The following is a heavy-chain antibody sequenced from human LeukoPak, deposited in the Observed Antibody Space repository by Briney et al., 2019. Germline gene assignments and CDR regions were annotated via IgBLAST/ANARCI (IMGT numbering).Heavy chain of an antibody. CDR3: ARGLYYYDSSGPPD. D-gene: IGHD3-22*01. J-gene: IGHJ4*02. V-gene: IGHV7-4-1*02. Sequence: ASVRVSCKASGYTFTSYAMNWVRQAPGQGLEWMGWINTNTGNPTYAQGFTGRFVFSLDTSVSTAYLQISSLKAEDTAVYYCARGLYYYDSSGPPDWGQGTLVTVSS. CDR2: INTNTGNP. CDR1: GYTFTSYA.